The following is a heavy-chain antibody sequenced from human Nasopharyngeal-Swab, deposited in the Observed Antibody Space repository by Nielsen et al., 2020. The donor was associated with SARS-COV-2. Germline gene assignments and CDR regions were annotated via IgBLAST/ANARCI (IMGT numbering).Heavy chain of an antibody. CDR2: ISYDGSNK. Sequence: GESLKISCAASGFTFSRYTMHWVRQAPGKGPEWVAVISYDGSNKYYADPVKGRFTISRDISKNTLYLQMNSLRAEDTAVFYCASTPLDSSGYYYAFHYWGRGTLVTVSS. D-gene: IGHD3-22*01. J-gene: IGHJ4*02. V-gene: IGHV3-30-3*01. CDR1: GFTFSRYT. CDR3: ASTPLDSSGYYYAFHY.